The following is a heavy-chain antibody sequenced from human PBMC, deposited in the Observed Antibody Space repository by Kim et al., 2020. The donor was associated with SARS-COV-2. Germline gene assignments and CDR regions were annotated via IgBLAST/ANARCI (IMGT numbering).Heavy chain of an antibody. J-gene: IGHJ4*02. CDR3: ARDLREWTGARGYSYGPRFDY. V-gene: IGHV4-4*02. Sequence: SETLSLTCAVSGGSISSSNWWSWVRQPPGKGLEWIGEIYHSGSTNYNPSLKSRVTISVDKSKNQFSLKLSSVTAAATAVYYCARDLREWTGARGYSYGPRFDYWGQGTLVNVSS. CDR1: GGSISSSNW. CDR2: IYHSGST. D-gene: IGHD5-18*01.